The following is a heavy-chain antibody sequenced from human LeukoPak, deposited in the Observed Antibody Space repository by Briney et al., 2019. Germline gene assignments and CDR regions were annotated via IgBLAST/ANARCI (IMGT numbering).Heavy chain of an antibody. CDR3: ARARPYYYDSSGYSETYAFDI. V-gene: IGHV3-66*02. CDR2: IYSGGST. Sequence: GGALRLSCAASGFTVSSNYMSWGRQAPGEGVEWGSVIYSGGSTYYADSVKGRFTISRDNSKNTLYLQMNSLRAEDTAVYYCARARPYYYDSSGYSETYAFDIWGQGTMVTVSS. D-gene: IGHD3-22*01. J-gene: IGHJ3*02. CDR1: GFTVSSNY.